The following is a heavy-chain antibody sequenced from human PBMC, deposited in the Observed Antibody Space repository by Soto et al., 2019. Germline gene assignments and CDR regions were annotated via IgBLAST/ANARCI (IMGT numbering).Heavy chain of an antibody. CDR3: ARGGSSRTSHFDY. CDR1: GYSFTSYW. V-gene: IGHV5-51*01. CDR2: IYPGDSDT. Sequence: GQSLKISCKGSGYSFTSYWICWVRQMPGKGLEWMGIIYPGDSDTRCSPSFQGQVTISADKSISTAYLQWSSLKASDTAMYYCARGGSSRTSHFDYWGQRTLVTVSS. D-gene: IGHD6-6*01. J-gene: IGHJ4*02.